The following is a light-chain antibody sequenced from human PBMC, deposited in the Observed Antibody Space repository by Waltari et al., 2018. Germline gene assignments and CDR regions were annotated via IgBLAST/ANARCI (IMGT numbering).Light chain of an antibody. CDR1: QSLVHSDGNTY. V-gene: IGKV2-30*02. CDR3: MQGTHWPYT. CDR2: KVS. J-gene: IGKJ2*01. Sequence: DVVMTQSPLSLPVTLGQPASISCMSSQSLVHSDGNTYLIWFHQRPGQSPRRLIYKVSYRESGVPDRFSGSGSDTDSTLKISRVEADDVGVYYCMQGTHWPYTFGQGTRLDIK.